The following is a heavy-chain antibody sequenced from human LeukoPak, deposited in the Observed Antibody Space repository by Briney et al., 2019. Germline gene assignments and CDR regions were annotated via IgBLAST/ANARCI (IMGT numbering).Heavy chain of an antibody. J-gene: IGHJ6*02. CDR1: GFTFSSYA. D-gene: IGHD5-18*01. V-gene: IGHV3-30*04. Sequence: QAGRSLRLSCAASGFTFSSYAMPWVRQAPGKGLEWVAVISYDGSNKYYADSVKGRFTISRDNSKNTLYLQMNSLRAEDTAVYYCARSPWGFGGWLQPHYYYGMDVWGQGTTVTVSS. CDR3: ARSPWGFGGWLQPHYYYGMDV. CDR2: ISYDGSNK.